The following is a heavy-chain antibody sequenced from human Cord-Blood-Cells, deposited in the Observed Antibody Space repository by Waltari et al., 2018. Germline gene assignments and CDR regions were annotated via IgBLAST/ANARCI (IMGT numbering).Heavy chain of an antibody. V-gene: IGHV1-69*01. Sequence: IIPIFGTANYAQKFQGRVTITADESTSTAYMELSSLRTEDTAVYYCARVEYSSCWYAVDIWGQGTMVTVSS. CDR2: IIPIFGTA. CDR3: ARVEYSSCWYAVDI. D-gene: IGHD6-13*01. J-gene: IGHJ3*02.